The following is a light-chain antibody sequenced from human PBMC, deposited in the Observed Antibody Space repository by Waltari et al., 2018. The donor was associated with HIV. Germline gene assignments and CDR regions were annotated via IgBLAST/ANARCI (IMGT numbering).Light chain of an antibody. CDR3: QSYDSSLSVWV. CDR2: ENT. Sequence: QSVLTQPPSASGTPGQRVTISCSGGSFNIGSNYVYWYQQFPGTAPVLLSDENTLRSSWVPDLFSGSKSATSASLAISGLRSEDEADYYCQSYDSSLSVWVFGGGTKLTVL. CDR1: SFNIGSNY. V-gene: IGLV1-47*01. J-gene: IGLJ3*02.